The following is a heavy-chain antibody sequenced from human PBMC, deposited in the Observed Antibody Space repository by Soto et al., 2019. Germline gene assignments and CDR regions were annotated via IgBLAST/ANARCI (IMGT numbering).Heavy chain of an antibody. CDR1: GFTFSNYN. CDR3: ARVRVHYDSGTYSYGMDV. Sequence: EVQLVESGGGLVQPGGSLRLSCAASGFTFSNYNMNWVRQAPGRGLEWVSYISSSSSPIYYADSVKGRFTISRDNAKNSLYLLMNSLRDEDTAVYFCARVRVHYDSGTYSYGMDVWGQGTTVTVSS. J-gene: IGHJ6*02. V-gene: IGHV3-48*02. D-gene: IGHD3-10*01. CDR2: ISSSSSPI.